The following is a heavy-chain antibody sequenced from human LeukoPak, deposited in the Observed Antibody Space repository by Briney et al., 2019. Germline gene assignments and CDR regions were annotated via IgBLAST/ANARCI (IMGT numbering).Heavy chain of an antibody. CDR2: MNPNSGNT. V-gene: IGHV1-8*03. CDR1: GYTFTSYD. D-gene: IGHD3-22*01. J-gene: IGHJ4*02. CDR3: ARGLQSYDSSGYYSPNDY. Sequence: ASVKVSCKASGYTFTSYDINWVRQATGQGLEWMGWMNPNSGNTGYAQKFQGRVTITRNTSISTAYMELSSLRSEDTAVYYCARGLQSYDSSGYYSPNDYWGQGTLVTVSS.